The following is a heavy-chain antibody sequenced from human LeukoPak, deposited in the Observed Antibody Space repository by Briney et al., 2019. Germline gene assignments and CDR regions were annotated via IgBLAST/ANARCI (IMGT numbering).Heavy chain of an antibody. CDR1: GFTFTSYD. CDR3: ARDKGSGYLPFDF. J-gene: IGHJ4*02. Sequence: ASVKVSCKASGFTFTSYDINWVRQAPGQGLEWMGWMNPNSGNTRYAQKVQGRITMTRDTSISTAYMELSSLRSEDTAVYYCARDKGSGYLPFDFWGQGTLVTVSS. D-gene: IGHD5-18*01. V-gene: IGHV1-8*01. CDR2: MNPNSGNT.